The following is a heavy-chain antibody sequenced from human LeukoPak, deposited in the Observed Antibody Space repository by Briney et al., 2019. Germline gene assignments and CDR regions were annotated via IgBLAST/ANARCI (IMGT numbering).Heavy chain of an antibody. CDR3: ARDYAKYGNSWY. CDR1: GGSISSYY. J-gene: IGHJ4*02. CDR2: IYYSGST. Sequence: SETLSLTCTVSGGSISSYYWSWIRQPPGKGLEWIGYIYYSGSTNYNPSLKSRVTISVDTSKNQFSLKLSSVTAADTAVYYCARDYAKYGNSWYWGQGTLVTVSS. D-gene: IGHD4-23*01. V-gene: IGHV4-59*12.